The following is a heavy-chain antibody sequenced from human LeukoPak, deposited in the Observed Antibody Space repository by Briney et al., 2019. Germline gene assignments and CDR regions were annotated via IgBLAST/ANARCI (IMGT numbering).Heavy chain of an antibody. CDR2: ISSSGSTI. V-gene: IGHV3-11*04. Sequence: GGSLRLSCAASGFTFSDYYMSWIRQAPGKGLEWVSYISSSGSTIYYADSVKGRFTISRDDAKNSLYLQMNSLRAEDTAVYYCARDRDVRHYYFDYWGQGTLVSVSS. D-gene: IGHD3-16*01. CDR1: GFTFSDYY. J-gene: IGHJ4*02. CDR3: ARDRDVRHYYFDY.